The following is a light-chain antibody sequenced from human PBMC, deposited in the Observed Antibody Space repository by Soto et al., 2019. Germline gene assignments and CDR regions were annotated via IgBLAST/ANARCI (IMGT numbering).Light chain of an antibody. V-gene: IGKV3D-20*02. CDR3: QQRFNWQVT. CDR1: QSVSSSY. Sequence: EIVLTQSPGTLSLSPGERATLSCRASQSVSSSYLAWYQQKPGQAPRLLIYGASTRATDMPGRFSGSGSGTEFTLTISSLEPEDFAVYYCQQRFNWQVTFGHGTRLEIK. J-gene: IGKJ5*01. CDR2: GAS.